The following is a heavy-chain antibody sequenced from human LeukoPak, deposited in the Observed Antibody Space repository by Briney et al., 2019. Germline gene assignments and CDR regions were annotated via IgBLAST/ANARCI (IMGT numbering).Heavy chain of an antibody. CDR1: GYSISSGYY. CDR2: IYPTGST. V-gene: IGHV4-38-2*02. Sequence: PSETLSLTCTVSGYSISSGYYWGWIRQPPGKGLEWIGNIYPTGSTYYNPSLKSRVTISVDTSKNQFSLKLSSVTAADTAVYYCARFIRGYNYGSLDYWGQGTLVTVSS. CDR3: ARFIRGYNYGSLDY. J-gene: IGHJ4*02. D-gene: IGHD5-18*01.